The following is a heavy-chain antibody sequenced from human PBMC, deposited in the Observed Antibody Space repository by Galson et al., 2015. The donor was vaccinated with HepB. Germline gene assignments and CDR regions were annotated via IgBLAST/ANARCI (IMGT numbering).Heavy chain of an antibody. CDR2: IIPILGIA. J-gene: IGHJ4*02. CDR1: GGTFSSYA. V-gene: IGHV1-69*04. Sequence: SVKVFCKASGGTFSSYAISWVRQAPGQGLEWMGRIIPILGIANYAQKFQGRVTITANKSTSTAYMELSSLRSEDTAVYYCARTDGESFDYWGQGTLVTVSS. D-gene: IGHD4-17*01. CDR3: ARTDGESFDY.